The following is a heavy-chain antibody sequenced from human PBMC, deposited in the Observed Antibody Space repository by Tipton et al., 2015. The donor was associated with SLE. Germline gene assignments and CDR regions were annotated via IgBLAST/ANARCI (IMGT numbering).Heavy chain of an antibody. V-gene: IGHV4-34*01. Sequence: TLSLTCAVYGGSFSGYYWSWIRQPPGKGLEWIGEINHSGSTNYNPSLKSRVTISVDTSKNQFSLQLSSVTAADTAVYYCARESWRGAQIGLDVWGKGTTVTVSS. J-gene: IGHJ6*04. CDR1: GGSFSGYY. CDR2: INHSGST. CDR3: ARESWRGAQIGLDV. D-gene: IGHD2-21*01.